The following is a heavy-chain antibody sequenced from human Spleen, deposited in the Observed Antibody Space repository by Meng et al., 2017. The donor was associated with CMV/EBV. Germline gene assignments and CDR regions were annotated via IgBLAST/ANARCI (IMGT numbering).Heavy chain of an antibody. D-gene: IGHD6-19*01. CDR3: AKGAGSWYLEN. CDR2: VSGGGGTT. Sequence: GESLKISWAASGFTFSSYDMSWVRPAPGKGLEWVSDVSGGGGTTYYADSVKGRFSISRDNSNNTLYLQMHSLGGEDTALYYCAKGAGSWYLENWGQGTLVTVSS. V-gene: IGHV3-23*01. J-gene: IGHJ4*02. CDR1: GFTFSSYD.